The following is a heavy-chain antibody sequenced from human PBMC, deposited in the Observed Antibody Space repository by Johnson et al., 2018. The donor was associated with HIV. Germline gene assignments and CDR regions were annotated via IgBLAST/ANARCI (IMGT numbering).Heavy chain of an antibody. CDR3: ARGDDDYGDYVDAFDI. CDR2: ISYDGSNK. CDR1: GFTFRSYI. J-gene: IGHJ3*02. D-gene: IGHD4-17*01. Sequence: QMQLVESGGGVVQPGRSLRLSCAASGFTFRSYIMHWVRQAPGEGLEWVALISYDGSNKYYADSVKGRFTISRDNAENSLYLQMNSLRGEDTAVYYCARGDDDYGDYVDAFDIWGQGTMVTVSS. V-gene: IGHV3-30-3*01.